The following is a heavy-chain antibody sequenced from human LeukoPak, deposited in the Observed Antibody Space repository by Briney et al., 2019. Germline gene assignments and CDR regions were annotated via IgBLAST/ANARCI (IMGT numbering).Heavy chain of an antibody. CDR2: IYYSGST. CDR3: GSLAVADRPDY. D-gene: IGHD6-19*01. J-gene: IGHJ4*02. V-gene: IGHV4-39*01. Sequence: SETLSLTCTVSGGSIRSSSYYWGWIRQPPGKGLEWIGSIYYSGSTYYNPSLKSRVTISVDTSKNQFSLKLSSVTAADTAVHYCGSLAVADRPDYWGQGTLVTVSS. CDR1: GGSIRSSSYY.